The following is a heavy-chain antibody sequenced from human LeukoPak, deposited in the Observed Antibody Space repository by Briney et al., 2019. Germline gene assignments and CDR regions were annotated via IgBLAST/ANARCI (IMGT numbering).Heavy chain of an antibody. J-gene: IGHJ4*02. D-gene: IGHD2-8*01. CDR3: ARQGIYCTNDVCYFDY. V-gene: IGHV4-38-2*01. CDR2: IYYDGTT. Sequence: PSETLSLTCAVSGYSISSGYYWGWIRQPPGKGLEWLGSIYYDGTTYYNPSLKSRVTIFVDTSRNQFSLKLNSVTAADTAVYYCARQGIYCTNDVCYFDYWGQGTLVTVSS. CDR1: GYSISSGYY.